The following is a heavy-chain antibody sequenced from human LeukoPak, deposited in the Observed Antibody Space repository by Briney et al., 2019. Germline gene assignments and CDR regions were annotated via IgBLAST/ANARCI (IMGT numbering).Heavy chain of an antibody. CDR2: IYYSGST. CDR3: ARRTVSFDY. D-gene: IGHD4-11*01. J-gene: IGHJ4*01. CDR1: GGSISSYY. V-gene: IGHV4-59*08. Sequence: SETLSLTCTVSGGSISSYYWSWIRQPPGKGLEWIGYIYYSGSTNYNPSLKSRVTISVDTSKNQFSLKLSSVTAADTAVYYCARRTVSFDYWGHGTLVTASS.